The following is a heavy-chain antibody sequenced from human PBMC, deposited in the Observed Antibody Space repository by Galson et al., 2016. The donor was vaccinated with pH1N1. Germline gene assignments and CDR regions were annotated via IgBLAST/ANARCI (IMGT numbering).Heavy chain of an antibody. CDR1: GFSLSTSGMS. CDR3: AQGPGAVPGTNNENYMDV. V-gene: IGHV2-70*11. Sequence: PALVKPTQTLTLTCAFSGFSLSTSGMSVSWIRQPPGKALEWLARIDWDDDKYYRTSLKTRLTISKDTSKNQVVLTMTNMDPVDTATYYSAQGPGAVPGTNNENYMDVWGEGTTVTVSS. J-gene: IGHJ6*03. CDR2: IDWDDDK. D-gene: IGHD6-19*01.